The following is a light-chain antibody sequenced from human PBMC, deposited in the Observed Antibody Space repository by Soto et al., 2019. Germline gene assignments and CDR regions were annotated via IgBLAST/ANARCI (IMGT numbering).Light chain of an antibody. CDR1: SRDVGAYNL. Sequence: QSALTQPASVSGSPGQSITISCSGTSRDVGAYNLVSWYQQFPGMGPKLLIYEVRHRSSGVSYRFSGSKSGNTASLTISSLLPEDEAVYFCSSFSSRNALVFGGGTKVTVL. V-gene: IGLV2-14*01. CDR2: EVR. CDR3: SSFSSRNALV. J-gene: IGLJ2*01.